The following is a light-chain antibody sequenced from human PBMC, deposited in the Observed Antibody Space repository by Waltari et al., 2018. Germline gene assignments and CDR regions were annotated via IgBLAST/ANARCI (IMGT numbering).Light chain of an antibody. CDR1: SSDIGGYNY. Sequence: QSALTQPASVSGSPGQSLTISCTGTSSDIGGYNYVSWYQQHPGKAPQLMIYEVSYRPSGISNRFSGSKSGNTASLTIAGLRSEDEADYYCSSYTGSSLVFGGGTKLTVL. J-gene: IGLJ3*02. V-gene: IGLV2-14*01. CDR3: SSYTGSSLV. CDR2: EVS.